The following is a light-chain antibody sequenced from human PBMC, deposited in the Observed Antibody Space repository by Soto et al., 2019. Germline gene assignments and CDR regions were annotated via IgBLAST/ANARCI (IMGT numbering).Light chain of an antibody. CDR1: QSISSTY. J-gene: IGKJ2*01. CDR3: QQYGSSPYT. V-gene: IGKV3-20*01. CDR2: GAS. Sequence: EIVLTQSPGTLSLSAGERATLSCRASQSISSTYLAWYQQKPGQAPRLLVYGASSRSTGIPDRFSGSGSGTDFILTITRLEPEDFAVYYCQQYGSSPYTFGQGTKLEIK.